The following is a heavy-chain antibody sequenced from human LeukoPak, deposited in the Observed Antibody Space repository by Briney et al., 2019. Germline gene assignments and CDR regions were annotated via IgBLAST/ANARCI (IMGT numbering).Heavy chain of an antibody. Sequence: SVKVSCKASGGTFSSYAISWVRQAPGQGLEWMGGIIPIFGTANYAQKFQGRVTITADESTSTAYMELSSLRSEDTAVYYCARGYRYSSGWDPFSDYYYGMDVWGQGTTVTVSS. D-gene: IGHD6-19*01. CDR2: IIPIFGTA. CDR1: GGTFSSYA. CDR3: ARGYRYSSGWDPFSDYYYGMDV. J-gene: IGHJ6*02. V-gene: IGHV1-69*13.